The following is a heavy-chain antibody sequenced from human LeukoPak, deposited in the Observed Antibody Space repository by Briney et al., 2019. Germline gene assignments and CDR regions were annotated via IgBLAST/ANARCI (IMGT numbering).Heavy chain of an antibody. V-gene: IGHV1-2*02. D-gene: IGHD3-10*01. Sequence: ASVKVSCKASGYTFTGYYMHWVRQAPGQGLEWMGWINPNSGGTNYQDRVTMTRDTSISTAYMELSRLRSDDTAVYYCARRRYYGSGNYGMDVWGQGTTVTVSS. J-gene: IGHJ6*02. CDR3: ARRRYYGSGNYGMDV. CDR2: INPNSGGT. CDR1: GYTFTGYY.